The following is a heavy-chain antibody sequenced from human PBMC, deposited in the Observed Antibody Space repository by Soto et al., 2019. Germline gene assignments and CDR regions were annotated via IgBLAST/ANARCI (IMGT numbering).Heavy chain of an antibody. CDR1: GFTFSSYW. D-gene: IGHD3-22*01. J-gene: IGHJ3*02. Sequence: GSLRLSCAASGFTFSSYWMSWVRQAPGKGLEWVANIKQDGSEKYYVDSVKGRFTISRDNAKNSLYLQMNSLRAEDTAVYYCARVHDYYDSSGYYYVLRAFDIWGQGTMVTVSS. CDR3: ARVHDYYDSSGYYYVLRAFDI. CDR2: IKQDGSEK. V-gene: IGHV3-7*01.